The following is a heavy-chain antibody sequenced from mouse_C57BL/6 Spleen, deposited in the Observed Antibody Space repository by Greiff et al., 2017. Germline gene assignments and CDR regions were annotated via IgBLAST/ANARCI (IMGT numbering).Heavy chain of an antibody. D-gene: IGHD2-3*01. CDR3: TRVCDGDYAD. CDR2: ISRGGDYI. J-gene: IGHJ1*03. Sequence: DVQLVESGAGFVKPGGSVKLSCAASGFTFSSYAMPWVRQTPEKRLEWVAYISRGGDYIYYADTVKGRYTITGDTARNTLYLQMSRLKSEDTAVYYCTRVCDGDYADWGTGTPVTVSA. V-gene: IGHV5-9-1*02. CDR1: GFTFSSYA.